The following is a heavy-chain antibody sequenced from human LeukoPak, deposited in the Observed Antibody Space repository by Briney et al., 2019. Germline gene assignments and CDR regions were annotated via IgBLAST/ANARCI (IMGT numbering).Heavy chain of an antibody. CDR1: GFTFSSYA. J-gene: IGHJ4*02. CDR2: INPNSGGT. V-gene: IGHV1-2*06. Sequence: PGRSLRLSCAASGFTFSSYAMHWVRQAPGQGLEWMGRINPNSGGTNYAQKFQGRVTMTRDTSISTAYMELSRLRSDDTAVYYCAYSYSYGYYADYWGQGTLVTVSS. CDR3: AYSYSYGYYADY. D-gene: IGHD5-18*01.